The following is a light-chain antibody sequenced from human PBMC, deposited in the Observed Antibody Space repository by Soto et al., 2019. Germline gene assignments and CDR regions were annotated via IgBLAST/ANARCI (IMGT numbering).Light chain of an antibody. V-gene: IGLV2-11*01. CDR1: SSDVGGYNY. CDR2: DVS. J-gene: IGLJ1*01. CDR3: CSYAGSPRYV. Sequence: QSVLTQPRSVSGSPGQSVTISCPGTSSDVGGYNYVSWYQQHPGKAPKVMFYDVSERPSGVPDRFSGSKSGNTASLTISGLHAEDEADYYCCSYAGSPRYVLGTGTKLTVL.